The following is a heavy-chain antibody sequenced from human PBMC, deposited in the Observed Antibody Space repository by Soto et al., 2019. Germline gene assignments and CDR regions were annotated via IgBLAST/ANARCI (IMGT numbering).Heavy chain of an antibody. Sequence: VGSLRLSCAASGFTFSSYGMHWVRQAPGKGLEWVAVISYDGSNKYYADSVQGRFTISRDDSKSTAYLQMNSLKTEDTAVYYCTGSLLAYCSGGKCHTDYYYYGMDVWGQGTAVTVSS. CDR3: TGSLLAYCSGGKCHTDYYYYGMDV. V-gene: IGHV3-30*03. CDR1: GFTFSSYG. J-gene: IGHJ6*02. D-gene: IGHD2-15*01. CDR2: ISYDGSNK.